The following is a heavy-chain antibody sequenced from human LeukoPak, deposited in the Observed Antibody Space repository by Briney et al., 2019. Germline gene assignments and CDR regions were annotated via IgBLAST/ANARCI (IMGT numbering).Heavy chain of an antibody. J-gene: IGHJ5*02. Sequence: GGSQRLSCAASGFIFSSYWLTWVRQAPGKGLEWVANIKEDGSEKYYVDSVKGRFTISRDNAKNSLYLQMNSLRAEDTAVYYCARAPRITMVRGDKSPFDPWGQGTLVTVSS. CDR3: ARAPRITMVRGDKSPFDP. D-gene: IGHD3-10*01. CDR2: IKEDGSEK. V-gene: IGHV3-7*01. CDR1: GFIFSSYW.